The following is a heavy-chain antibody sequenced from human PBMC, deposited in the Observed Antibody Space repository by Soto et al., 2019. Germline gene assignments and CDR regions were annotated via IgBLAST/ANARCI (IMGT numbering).Heavy chain of an antibody. Sequence: QAQLVQSGAEVKKPGSSVKVSCKASGGTSNRETFSWVRQAPGQGPQWMGRIIPVLDLADYAQKFEGRVTITADTSTTTVYLDLSGLGSDDTAVYYCARGGKLGGDLDVWGKGTPVIVSS. CDR3: ARGGKLGGDLDV. V-gene: IGHV1-69*02. D-gene: IGHD3-10*01. CDR2: IIPVLDLA. CDR1: GGTSNRET. J-gene: IGHJ6*04.